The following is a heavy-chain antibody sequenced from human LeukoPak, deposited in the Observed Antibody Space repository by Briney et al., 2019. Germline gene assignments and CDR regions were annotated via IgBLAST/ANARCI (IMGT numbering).Heavy chain of an antibody. CDR2: ISGSGGST. Sequence: PGGSLRLSCAASGFTFSSYAMSWVRQAPGKGLEWVSAISGSGGSTYYADSVKGRFTISRDNAKNSLYLQMNSLRAEDTAVYYCARERGDGYSNFAHFDYWGQGTLVTVSS. V-gene: IGHV3-23*01. CDR3: ARERGDGYSNFAHFDY. J-gene: IGHJ4*02. D-gene: IGHD5-24*01. CDR1: GFTFSSYA.